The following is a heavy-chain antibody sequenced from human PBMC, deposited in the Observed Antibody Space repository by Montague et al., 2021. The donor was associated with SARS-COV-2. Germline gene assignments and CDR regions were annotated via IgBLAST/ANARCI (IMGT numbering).Heavy chain of an antibody. CDR1: GFTFSSYA. CDR2: ISYDGSNK. CDR3: ARPSSGYGYYFDY. V-gene: IGHV3-30-3*01. Sequence: SLRLSCAASGFTFSSYAMHWVRQAPGKGLEWVAVISYDGSNKYYADSVKGRFTISRDNSKNTLYLQMNSLRAEDTAVYHCARPSSGYGYYFDYWGQGTLVTVSS. D-gene: IGHD5-12*01. J-gene: IGHJ4*02.